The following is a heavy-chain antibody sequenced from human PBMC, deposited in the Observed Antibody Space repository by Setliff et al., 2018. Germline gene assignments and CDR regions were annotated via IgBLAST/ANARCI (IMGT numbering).Heavy chain of an antibody. J-gene: IGHJ4*02. CDR3: ARPLGTYPATFDY. D-gene: IGHD1-26*01. CDR1: GFTFRSYW. V-gene: IGHV3-74*01. CDR2: MNSDGSTK. Sequence: GGSLRLSCEASGFTFRSYWMHWVRQAPGEGLVWVSRMNSDGSTKNYADSVKGRFTISRDNAKNSLYLQMNSLRAEDTAVYYCARPLGTYPATFDYWGQGTLVTVSS.